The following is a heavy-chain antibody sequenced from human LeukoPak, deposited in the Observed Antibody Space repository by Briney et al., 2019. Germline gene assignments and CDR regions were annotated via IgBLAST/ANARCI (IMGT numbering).Heavy chain of an antibody. CDR3: ARDPRPSYDSSDYYYPGDY. J-gene: IGHJ4*02. CDR1: GYTFTSYY. V-gene: IGHV1-46*01. CDR2: INPNGCST. D-gene: IGHD3-22*01. Sequence: GASVKVSCKAFGYTFTSYYMHWVRQAPGQGLEWIAIINPNGCSTSYAQKFQGRVTMTRDTYTSTVYMELSSLRSEDTAVYYCARDPRPSYDSSDYYYPGDYWGQGTLVTVSS.